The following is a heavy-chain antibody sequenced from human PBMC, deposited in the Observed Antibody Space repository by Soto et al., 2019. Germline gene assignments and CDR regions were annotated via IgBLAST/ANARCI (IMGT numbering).Heavy chain of an antibody. CDR1: GGSFSGYY. J-gene: IGHJ4*02. CDR3: ARDKLTGLFDY. Sequence: PSETLSLTCAVYGGSFSGYYWTWIRQPPGTGLEWIGEINNSGSTNYNPSLKSRVTISVDTSKNQFSLKLTSVTAADTAVYYCARDKLTGLFDYWGQGTLVTVSS. D-gene: IGHD2-8*02. V-gene: IGHV4-34*01. CDR2: INNSGST.